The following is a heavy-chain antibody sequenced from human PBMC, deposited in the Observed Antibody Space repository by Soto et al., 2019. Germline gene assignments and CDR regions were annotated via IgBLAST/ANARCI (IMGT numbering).Heavy chain of an antibody. CDR3: ARQPAMDNYYYYGMDV. CDR1: GYSFTSYW. Sequence: PGASLKISCKGSGYSFTSYWISWVRQMPGKGLEWMGRIDPSDSYTNYSPSFQGHVTISADKSISTAYLQWSSLKASDTAMYYCARQPAMDNYYYYGMDVWGQGTTVTVSS. J-gene: IGHJ6*02. CDR2: IDPSDSYT. D-gene: IGHD5-18*01. V-gene: IGHV5-10-1*01.